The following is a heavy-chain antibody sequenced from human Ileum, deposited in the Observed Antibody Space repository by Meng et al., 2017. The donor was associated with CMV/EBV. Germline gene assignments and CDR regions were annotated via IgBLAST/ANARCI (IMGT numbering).Heavy chain of an antibody. CDR2: TYYRSKWYN. Sequence: ISGDSVSSNSAAWNWLRQSTSRGLEWLGRTYYRSKWYNDYAASVESRITINPDTSKNQFSLQLNSVTPDDTAVYYCARIAWNVAAFWGQGTLVTVSS. CDR3: ARIAWNVAAF. J-gene: IGHJ4*02. D-gene: IGHD1-1*01. CDR1: GDSVSSNSAA. V-gene: IGHV6-1*01.